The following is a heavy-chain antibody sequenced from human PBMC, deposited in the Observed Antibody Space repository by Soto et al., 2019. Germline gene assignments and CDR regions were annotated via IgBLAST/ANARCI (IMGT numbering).Heavy chain of an antibody. CDR3: ARDEATVVRSNWFDP. CDR2: IVVGSGNT. D-gene: IGHD4-17*01. Sequence: GASVKVSCKASGFTFTSSAMQWVRQARGQRLEWIGWIVVGSGNTNYAQKFQERVTITRDMSTSTAYMELSSLRSEDTAVYYCARDEATVVRSNWFDPWGQGTLVTVSS. CDR1: GFTFTSSA. J-gene: IGHJ5*02. V-gene: IGHV1-58*02.